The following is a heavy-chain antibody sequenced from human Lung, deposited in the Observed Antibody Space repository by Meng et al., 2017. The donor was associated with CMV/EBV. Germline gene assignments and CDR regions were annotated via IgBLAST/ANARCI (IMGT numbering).Heavy chain of an antibody. CDR1: RGPLSNGVYC. CDR2: NYCNRPN. V-gene: IGHV4-31*03. CDR3: TRQAPDIWFDP. Sequence: PLSRGPLSNGVYCWRRIRQHADKSLEWIEYNYCNRPNPYNPSLRNRISISVDKSKNQFSLKLNSVTAADTAVYYCTRQAPDIWFDPWGQGALVTVSS. J-gene: IGHJ5*02.